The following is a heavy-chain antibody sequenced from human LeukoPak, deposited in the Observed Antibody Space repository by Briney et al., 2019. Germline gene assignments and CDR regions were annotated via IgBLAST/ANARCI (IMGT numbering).Heavy chain of an antibody. CDR1: GFTFSSYA. D-gene: IGHD3-10*01. CDR3: AKDFNVLLWFGEPRLYGMDV. J-gene: IGHJ6*04. Sequence: GGSLRLSCAASGFTFSSYAMSWVRQAPGKGLEWVSAISGSGGSTYYADSVKGRFTISGDNSKNTLYLQMNSLRAEDTAVYYCAKDFNVLLWFGEPRLYGMDVWGKGTTVTVSS. CDR2: ISGSGGST. V-gene: IGHV3-23*01.